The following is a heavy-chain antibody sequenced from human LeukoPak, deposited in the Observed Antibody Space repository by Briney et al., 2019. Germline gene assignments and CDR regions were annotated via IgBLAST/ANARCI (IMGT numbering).Heavy chain of an antibody. CDR1: GYTFTGYY. D-gene: IGHD6-6*01. J-gene: IGHJ4*02. Sequence: ASVKVSCKASGYTFTGYYMHWVRQAPGQGLEWMGWINPNSDGTNYAQKFQGRVTMTRDTSISTAYMELSRLRSDDTAVYYCARDYGSSSSDYWGQGTLVTVSS. V-gene: IGHV1-2*02. CDR3: ARDYGSSSSDY. CDR2: INPNSDGT.